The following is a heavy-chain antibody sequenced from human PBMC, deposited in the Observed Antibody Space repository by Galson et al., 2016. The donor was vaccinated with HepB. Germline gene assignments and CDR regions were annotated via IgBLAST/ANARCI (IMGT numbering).Heavy chain of an antibody. Sequence: SLRLSCAVSGCGFRSCGMHWVRQAPGQGLEWVAGLCYDGDTKNYADSVKGRFTITRDNSKTIAYMQMDSLGVEDAAVYFCARDVGAPASPKNDALNIWGQGTPVTVSS. CDR2: LCYDGDTK. V-gene: IGHV3-33*01. J-gene: IGHJ3*02. CDR3: ARDVGAPASPKNDALNI. CDR1: GCGFRSCG. D-gene: IGHD1-26*01.